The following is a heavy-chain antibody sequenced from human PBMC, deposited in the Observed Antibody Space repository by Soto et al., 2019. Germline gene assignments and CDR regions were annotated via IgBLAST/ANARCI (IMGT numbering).Heavy chain of an antibody. V-gene: IGHV3-23*01. D-gene: IGHD2-2*01. Sequence: VGALILPCAVSRFPLSSYAMSWVRQASGEGLEWVSVMSASGDSTYYADSVKGRFTISRNNSKNTLYLQMNSLRAEYTAVYACARGLGYGSSSCCPLDYWGQGTLVTVSS. CDR3: ARGLGYGSSSCCPLDY. CDR1: RFPLSSYA. J-gene: IGHJ4*02. CDR2: MSASGDST.